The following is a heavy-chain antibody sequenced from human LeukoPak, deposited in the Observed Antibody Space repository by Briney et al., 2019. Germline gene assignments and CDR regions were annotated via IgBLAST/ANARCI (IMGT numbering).Heavy chain of an antibody. D-gene: IGHD3-10*01. CDR2: IYSGADT. CDR3: ARVGDHYHWYLDL. J-gene: IGHJ2*01. CDR1: GFSVSTKY. Sequence: GGSLTLSCAASGFSVSTKYMNWVRQAPGKGLEWVSIIYSGADTYYADSVKGRFTISRDTSKNTLFLHMNNLRVENTAVYYCARVGDHYHWYLDLWGRGTLVSVSS. V-gene: IGHV3-53*01.